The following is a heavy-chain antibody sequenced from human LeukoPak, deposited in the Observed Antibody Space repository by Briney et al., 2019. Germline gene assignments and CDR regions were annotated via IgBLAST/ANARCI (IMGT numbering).Heavy chain of an antibody. Sequence: QPGGSLRLSCAASGFTLRSYAMSWVRQAPGKGLEWVSAISGSGGSTYYADSVKGRFTVSRDSSKNMLYLQMNSLRGDDTAVYYCAKEFDSSGFFDYWGQGTLVTVSS. CDR2: ISGSGGST. V-gene: IGHV3-23*01. D-gene: IGHD3-22*01. CDR3: AKEFDSSGFFDY. CDR1: GFTLRSYA. J-gene: IGHJ4*02.